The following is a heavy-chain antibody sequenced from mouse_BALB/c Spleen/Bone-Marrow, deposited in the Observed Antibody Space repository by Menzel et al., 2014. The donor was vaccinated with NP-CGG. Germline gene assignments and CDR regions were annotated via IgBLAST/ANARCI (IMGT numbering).Heavy chain of an antibody. J-gene: IGHJ3*01. CDR1: GYTFTSYY. CDR2: IYPGNVDT. D-gene: IGHD4-1*01. Sequence: VQLQESGPELVKPGASVKISCKASGYTFTSYYIHWVKQRPGQGLEWIGWIYPGNVDTKYNEKFKGKATLTADKSSSTAYTQLSSLTSEDSAVYFCARGGSANWEGFAYWGQGTLVTVSA. V-gene: IGHV1S56*01. CDR3: ARGGSANWEGFAY.